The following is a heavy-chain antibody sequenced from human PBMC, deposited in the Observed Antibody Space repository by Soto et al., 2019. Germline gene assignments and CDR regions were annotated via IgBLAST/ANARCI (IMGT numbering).Heavy chain of an antibody. Sequence: ASVKVSCKASGYTFTSYYMHWVRQAPGQGLEWMGIINPSGGSTSYAQKFQGRVTMTRDTSTSTVYMELSSLRSEDTAVYYCAAEIGRNNWNDRAFDIWGQGTMVTVSS. CDR3: AAEIGRNNWNDRAFDI. J-gene: IGHJ3*02. CDR2: INPSGGST. V-gene: IGHV1-46*01. D-gene: IGHD1-20*01. CDR1: GYTFTSYY.